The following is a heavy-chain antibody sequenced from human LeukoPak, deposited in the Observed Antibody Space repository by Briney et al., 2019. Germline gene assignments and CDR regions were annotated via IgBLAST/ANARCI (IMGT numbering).Heavy chain of an antibody. Sequence: SSETLSLTCTVSGGSTSSGGYYWSWIRQHPGKGLEWIGYIYYSGSTYYNPSLKSRVTISVDTSKNQFSLKLSSVTAADTAVYYCARGIVVVDAFDIWGQGTMVTVSS. V-gene: IGHV4-31*03. CDR2: IYYSGST. J-gene: IGHJ3*02. CDR3: ARGIVVVDAFDI. D-gene: IGHD3-22*01. CDR1: GGSTSSGGYY.